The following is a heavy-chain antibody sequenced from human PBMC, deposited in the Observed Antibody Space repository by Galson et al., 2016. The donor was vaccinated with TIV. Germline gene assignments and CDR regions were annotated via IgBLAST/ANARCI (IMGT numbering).Heavy chain of an antibody. CDR1: GYIFTERF. V-gene: IGHV1-69-2*01. Sequence: VKVSCKVSGYIFTERFIHWVRQAPGERPEWVGRVDPDNGETLYAEKFQGRVTMAADTSGDTAFVELSNLRSEDTAFFSCTTGGGSSGSYYFDFWGLGTLVTVSS. D-gene: IGHD5-12*01. J-gene: IGHJ4*02. CDR3: TTGGGSSGSYYFDF. CDR2: VDPDNGET.